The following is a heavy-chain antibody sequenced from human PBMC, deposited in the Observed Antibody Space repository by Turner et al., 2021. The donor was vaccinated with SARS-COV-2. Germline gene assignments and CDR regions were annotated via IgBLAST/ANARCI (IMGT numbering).Heavy chain of an antibody. V-gene: IGHV4-39*01. J-gene: IGHJ4*02. CDR1: GGSIRSSSYY. CDR2: IYYSGNT. D-gene: IGHD4-17*01. CDR3: ARNSSMTTVPFDY. Sequence: LQLQESGPGLVKPSETLSLTCAVSGGSIRSSSYYWGWIRQSPGKGLEWIGSIYYSGNTYYSPSLKSRVTISVETSKNQFSLKLNSVTAADTAVYYCARNSSMTTVPFDYWGQGTLVTVSS.